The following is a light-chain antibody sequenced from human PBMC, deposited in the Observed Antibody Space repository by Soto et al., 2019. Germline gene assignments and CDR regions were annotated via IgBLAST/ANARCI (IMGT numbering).Light chain of an antibody. V-gene: IGLV2-8*01. J-gene: IGLJ1*01. CDR1: SSDVGYYDY. CDR2: EVT. Sequence: QSVLTQPPSASGFPGQSVTISCTGTSSDVGYYDYVSWYQQHPGKAPKLVIYEVTKRPSGVPDRVSASKSGNTASLTVSGLRAEDEADYYCSSYAGSNNLVFGSGTQLTVL. CDR3: SSYAGSNNLV.